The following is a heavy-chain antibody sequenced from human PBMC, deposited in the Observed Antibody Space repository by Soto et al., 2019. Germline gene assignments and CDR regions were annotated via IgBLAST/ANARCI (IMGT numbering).Heavy chain of an antibody. CDR1: GFSVSSDS. D-gene: IGHD3-9*01. Sequence: EVQLVETGGGLIYPGGSLRLSCAAAGFSVSSDSMNWVRQAPGKGLEWVSTTYSGGNTNYAGSVQGRFTISRDTSKNMLYLHMNSLRVEDTAVYYCARYDWLEYWGQGTLVTVSS. CDR3: ARYDWLEY. CDR2: TYSGGNT. J-gene: IGHJ4*02. V-gene: IGHV3-53*02.